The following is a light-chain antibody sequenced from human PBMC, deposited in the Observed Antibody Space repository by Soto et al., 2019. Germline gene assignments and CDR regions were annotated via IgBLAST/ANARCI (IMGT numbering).Light chain of an antibody. CDR3: QQYDNLRLT. J-gene: IGKJ4*01. V-gene: IGKV1-33*01. CDR1: QAISDY. CDR2: DAS. Sequence: DIQMTQSPSSLSASVGDRVTITCQASQAISDYLNWYQQKPGKAPKLLIYDASNLETGVPSSFRGTGSGTNFTSTISSLKPEDSARGYCQQYDNLRLTFGGGTKVEIK.